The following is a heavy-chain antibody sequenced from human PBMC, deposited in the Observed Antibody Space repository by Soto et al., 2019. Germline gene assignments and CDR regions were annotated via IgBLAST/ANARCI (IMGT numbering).Heavy chain of an antibody. V-gene: IGHV3-23*01. CDR1: GFILNNYA. CDR3: VKRGRNWGAFDF. CDR2: IGGTDGDSDGVP. J-gene: IGHJ3*01. D-gene: IGHD7-27*01. Sequence: VQLLESGGDLVQPGGSLRLSCVASGFILNNYAMSWVRQAPGKGLEWVSTIGGTDGDSDGVPWYADSVKGRFTISRDSAANTLFLHMDNLRAEDSARYYFVKRGRNWGAFDFWGRGTTVVVSS.